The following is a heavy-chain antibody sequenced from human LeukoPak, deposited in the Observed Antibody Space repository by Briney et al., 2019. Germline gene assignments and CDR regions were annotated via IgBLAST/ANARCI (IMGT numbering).Heavy chain of an antibody. V-gene: IGHV1-24*01. J-gene: IGHJ4*02. CDR2: FDPEDGET. Sequence: GASVKVSCKVSGYTLTELSMHWVRQAPGKGLEWMGGFDPEDGETIYAQKFQGRVTMTRDMSTSTVYMELSSLRSEDTAVYYCATTKNRMIPFPDYWGQGTLVTVSS. CDR1: GYTLTELS. CDR3: ATTKNRMIPFPDY. D-gene: IGHD3-16*01.